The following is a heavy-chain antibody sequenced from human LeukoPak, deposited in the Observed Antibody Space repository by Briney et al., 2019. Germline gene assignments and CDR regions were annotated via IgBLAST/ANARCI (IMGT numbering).Heavy chain of an antibody. J-gene: IGHJ4*02. Sequence: SETLSLTCAVHGASYSGYYCNWIRQSPGKGVEWIGEINHRGDTNYSPSLQSRVTMSVDTSKNQFSLRLASVTAADTAIYYCARDPGIRGTAVDYWNQGTLVTVSS. CDR1: GASYSGYY. D-gene: IGHD1-7*01. CDR2: INHRGDT. CDR3: ARDPGIRGTAVDY. V-gene: IGHV4-34*01.